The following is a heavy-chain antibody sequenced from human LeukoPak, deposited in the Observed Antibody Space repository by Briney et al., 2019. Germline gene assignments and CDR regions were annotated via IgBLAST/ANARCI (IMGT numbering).Heavy chain of an antibody. CDR1: GFTISSNY. V-gene: IGHV3-66*01. Sequence: GGSLRLSCVASGFTISSNYMSWVRQAPGKGLEWVSVIYTGGSTSYADSVKGRFTISRDSSKNTLFLQMNSLRAEDTAVYYCARASTLRTGDAHWGQGTLVSVSS. D-gene: IGHD7-27*01. J-gene: IGHJ4*02. CDR2: IYTGGST. CDR3: ARASTLRTGDAH.